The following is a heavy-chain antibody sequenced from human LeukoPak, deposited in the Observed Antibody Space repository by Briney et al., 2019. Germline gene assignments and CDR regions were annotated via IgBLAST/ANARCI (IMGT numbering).Heavy chain of an antibody. J-gene: IGHJ4*02. V-gene: IGHV3-66*01. CDR2: VYSGGTT. D-gene: IGHD6-6*01. Sequence: GGSLRLSCAASGFTVINNYLNWVRQAPGKGLEWVSVVYSGGTTYYADSVKGRFAVSRDNSKNILYLQMNSLRADDTAVYYCAREKGQLGDYWGQGTLVTVSS. CDR1: GFTVINNY. CDR3: AREKGQLGDY.